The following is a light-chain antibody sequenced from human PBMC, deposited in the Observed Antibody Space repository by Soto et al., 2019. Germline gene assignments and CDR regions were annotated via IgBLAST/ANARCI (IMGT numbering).Light chain of an antibody. V-gene: IGKV3-15*01. CDR3: QQHETLIT. CDR1: QSVSSN. CDR2: AAS. J-gene: IGKJ5*01. Sequence: EIVLTQSPATLSVSPGERATLSCRASQSVSSNLAWYQQKPGQAPRVLIYAASTRATGIPARFSGSVSGTEFTLTISRLEPEDFAVYYCQQHETLITFGQGTDWRL.